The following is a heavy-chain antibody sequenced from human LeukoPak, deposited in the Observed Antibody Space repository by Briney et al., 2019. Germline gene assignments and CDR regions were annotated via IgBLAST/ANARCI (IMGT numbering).Heavy chain of an antibody. CDR1: GYSISSGYY. CDR2: IYHSGST. CDR3: ARRHYYDSIYFDY. Sequence: SETLSLTXTVSGYSISSGYYWGWIRQPPGKGLEWIGSIYHSGSTYYNPSLKSRVTISVDTSKNQFSLKLSSVTAADTAVYYCARRHYYDSIYFDYWGQGTLVTVSS. D-gene: IGHD3-22*01. V-gene: IGHV4-38-2*02. J-gene: IGHJ4*02.